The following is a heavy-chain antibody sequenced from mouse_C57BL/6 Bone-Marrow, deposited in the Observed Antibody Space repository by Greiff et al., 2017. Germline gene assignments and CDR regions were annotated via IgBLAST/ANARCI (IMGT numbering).Heavy chain of an antibody. D-gene: IGHD2-1*01. CDR3: AREVLPLYAMDY. Sequence: QVQLQQSGAELVKPGASVKISCKASGYAFSSYWMNWVKQRPGKGLEWIGQIYPGDGDTNYNGKFKGKATLTADKSSSTAYMQLSSLTSEDSAVYFCAREVLPLYAMDYWGQGTSVTVSS. J-gene: IGHJ4*01. V-gene: IGHV1-80*01. CDR1: GYAFSSYW. CDR2: IYPGDGDT.